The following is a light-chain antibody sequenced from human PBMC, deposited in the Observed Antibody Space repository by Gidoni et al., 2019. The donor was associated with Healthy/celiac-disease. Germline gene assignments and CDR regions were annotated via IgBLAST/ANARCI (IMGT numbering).Light chain of an antibody. CDR1: ALPKKY. CDR2: EDS. V-gene: IGLV3-10*01. J-gene: IGLJ3*02. CDR3: YSTDSSGNHREV. Sequence: SYELTQPPSVSVSPGQTARITCSGGALPKKYAYWYQQKSGPAPVLVIYEDSKRPSGIPARFSGSSSGTMATLTISGAQVEDEADYYCYSTDSSGNHREVFGGGTKLTVL.